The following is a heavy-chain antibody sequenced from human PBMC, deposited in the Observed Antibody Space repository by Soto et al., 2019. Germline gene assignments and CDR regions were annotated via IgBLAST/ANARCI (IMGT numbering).Heavy chain of an antibody. CDR3: ARADSSGYWPVDYYYYGMDV. V-gene: IGHV3-53*01. Sequence: GGSLRLSCAASGFTVSSNYMSWVRQAPGKGLEWVSVIYSGGSTYYADSVKGRFTISRDNSKNTLYLQMNSLRAEDTAVYYCARADSSGYWPVDYYYYGMDVWGQGTTVTVSS. D-gene: IGHD3-22*01. CDR2: IYSGGST. CDR1: GFTVSSNY. J-gene: IGHJ6*02.